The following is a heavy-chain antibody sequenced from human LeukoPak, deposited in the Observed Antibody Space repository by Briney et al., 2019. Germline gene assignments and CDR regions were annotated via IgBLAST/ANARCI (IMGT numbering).Heavy chain of an antibody. Sequence: ASVTVSCTASGYTFTGYYMHWVRQAPGQGLEWMGRINPNSGGTNYAQKFQGRVTMTRDTSISTAYMELSRLRSDDTAVYYCARVSLVAARLGYYYYYGMDVWGQGTTVTVSS. CDR2: INPNSGGT. CDR3: ARVSLVAARLGYYYYYGMDV. D-gene: IGHD6-6*01. CDR1: GYTFTGYY. V-gene: IGHV1-2*06. J-gene: IGHJ6*02.